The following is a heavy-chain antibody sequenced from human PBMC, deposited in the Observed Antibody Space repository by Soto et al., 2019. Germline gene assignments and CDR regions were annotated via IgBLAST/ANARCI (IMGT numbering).Heavy chain of an antibody. CDR3: ARGPDYEGYFDH. Sequence: QVRPVQSGAEVKKPGSSVKVSCKASGGTFSNYAISWVRQAPGQGLEWMGGIILPFGTPNYAQKFQGRVTITANKSMTTVYMEVSGLRSEDTAVYYGARGPDYEGYFDHWGLGTLFTVSS. D-gene: IGHD3-22*01. CDR1: GGTFSNYA. CDR2: IILPFGTP. V-gene: IGHV1-69*14. J-gene: IGHJ4*02.